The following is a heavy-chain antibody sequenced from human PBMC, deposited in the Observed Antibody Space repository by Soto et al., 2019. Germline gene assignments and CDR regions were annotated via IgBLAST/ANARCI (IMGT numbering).Heavy chain of an antibody. CDR3: TRDGSPFALDV. CDR1: GFTFSSYW. Sequence: GGSLRLSCAASGFTFSSYWMSWVRQAPGKGLEWVANIKTDGSEKYYMDSVGGRFTTSRDIARNFFFLQMNSLTGADTAVYYCTRDGSPFALDVWGLGTSVTVSS. J-gene: IGHJ6*02. V-gene: IGHV3-7*03. CDR2: IKTDGSEK.